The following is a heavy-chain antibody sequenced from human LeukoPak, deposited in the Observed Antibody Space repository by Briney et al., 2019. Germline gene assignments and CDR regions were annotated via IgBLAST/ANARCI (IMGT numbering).Heavy chain of an antibody. CDR1: GYTFTSYY. D-gene: IGHD6-19*01. Sequence: VASVKVSCKASGYTFTSYYMHWVRQAPGQGLEWMGIINPSGGSTNYAQKFQGRVTMTRDMSTSTVYMELSSLRSEDTAVYYCTRPYSSGYYWGQGTLVTVSS. J-gene: IGHJ4*02. CDR3: TRPYSSGYY. V-gene: IGHV1-46*03. CDR2: INPSGGST.